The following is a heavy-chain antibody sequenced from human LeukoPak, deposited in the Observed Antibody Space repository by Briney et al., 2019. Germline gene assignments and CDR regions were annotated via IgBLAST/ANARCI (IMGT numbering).Heavy chain of an antibody. D-gene: IGHD2-21*01. V-gene: IGHV4-30-4*01. Sequence: PSQTLSLTCTVSGGSISGGDYYWNWIRQPPGKGLEWIGYIHYSGTTYYSPSLESRVAISLDTSKNQFSLNLRSLTAADMAVYYCARHSIASDGARLFDYWGRGTLVTVSS. CDR1: GGSISGGDYY. CDR2: IHYSGTT. CDR3: ARHSIASDGARLFDY. J-gene: IGHJ4*02.